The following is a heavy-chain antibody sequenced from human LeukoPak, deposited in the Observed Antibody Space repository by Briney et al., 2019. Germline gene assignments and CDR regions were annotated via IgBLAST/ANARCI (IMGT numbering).Heavy chain of an antibody. Sequence: ASVEVSCKASGGTFSSYAISWVRQAPGQGLEWMGRIIPIFGTANYAQKFQGRVTITTDESTGTAYMELSSLRSEDTAVYYCAREHLHYYDSSGYSFDYWGQGTLVTVSS. CDR2: IIPIFGTA. CDR1: GGTFSSYA. CDR3: AREHLHYYDSSGYSFDY. V-gene: IGHV1-69*05. D-gene: IGHD3-22*01. J-gene: IGHJ4*02.